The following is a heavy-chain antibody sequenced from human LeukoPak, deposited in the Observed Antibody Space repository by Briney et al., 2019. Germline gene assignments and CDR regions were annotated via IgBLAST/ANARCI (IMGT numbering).Heavy chain of an antibody. CDR1: GGSISSYY. V-gene: IGHV4-4*07. Sequence: SETLSLTYTVSGGSISSYYWIWIRQPAGKGLEWIGRIYTSGSTNYNPSLKSRITMSVDTSKNQFSLRLTPVTAADTAMYYCARDPTVPTTVTTRGPGILWYFDLWGRGTLVTVYS. J-gene: IGHJ2*01. CDR3: ARDPTVPTTVTTRGPGILWYFDL. CDR2: IYTSGST. D-gene: IGHD4-17*01.